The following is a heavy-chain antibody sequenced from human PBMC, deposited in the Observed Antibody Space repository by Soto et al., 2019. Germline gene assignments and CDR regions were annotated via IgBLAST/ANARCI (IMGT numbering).Heavy chain of an antibody. CDR3: ERDTWDGTFDF. CDR1: GYTFSSYS. CDR2: INAGYGNT. D-gene: IGHD1-1*01. Sequence: ASVKVLCNASGYTFSSYSMHWVRQAPGQRLEWMGWINAGYGNTKSSQKFQDRVTISRDTSASTAYMELTSLRSEDTAVYYCERDTWDGTFDFWGQGTMVTVSS. V-gene: IGHV1-3*01. J-gene: IGHJ4*02.